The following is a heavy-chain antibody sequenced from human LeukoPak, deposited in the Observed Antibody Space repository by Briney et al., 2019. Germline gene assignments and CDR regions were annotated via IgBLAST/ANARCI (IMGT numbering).Heavy chain of an antibody. D-gene: IGHD6-6*01. Sequence: GGSLRLSCAASGFTFSSYAMSWVRQAPGKGLEWVSAISGSGGSTYYADSVKGRFTISRDNSKNTLYLQMNSLRAEDTAVHYCAKGSGSSSSTDYYYYYMDVWGKGTTVTVSS. V-gene: IGHV3-23*01. CDR1: GFTFSSYA. CDR3: AKGSGSSSSTDYYYYYMDV. CDR2: ISGSGGST. J-gene: IGHJ6*03.